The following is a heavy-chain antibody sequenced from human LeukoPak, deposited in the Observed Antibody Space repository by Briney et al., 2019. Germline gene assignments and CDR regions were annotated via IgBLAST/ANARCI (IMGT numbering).Heavy chain of an antibody. Sequence: PSETLSLTCTVSGGSVSSSSYYWGWIRQPPGKGLEWIGSIYYSGSTYYNPSLKSRVTISVDTSKNQFSLKLSSVTAADTAVYYCARGLEYYDFWSGYYWADAFDIWGQGTMVTVSS. CDR2: IYYSGST. J-gene: IGHJ3*02. V-gene: IGHV4-39*01. CDR1: GGSVSSSSYY. D-gene: IGHD3-3*01. CDR3: ARGLEYYDFWSGYYWADAFDI.